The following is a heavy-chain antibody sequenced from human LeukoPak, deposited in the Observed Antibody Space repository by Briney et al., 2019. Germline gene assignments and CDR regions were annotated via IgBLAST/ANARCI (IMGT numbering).Heavy chain of an antibody. CDR3: ARDTYSGSSVDY. V-gene: IGHV4-4*02. Sequence: PSETLSLTCAVSGGSISSSNWWSWVRPPPGKGLEWIGEIYHSGSTNYNPSLKSRVTISVDKSKNQFSLKLSSVTAADTAVYYCARDTYSGSSVDYWGQETLVTVSS. CDR2: IYHSGST. D-gene: IGHD1-26*01. J-gene: IGHJ4*02. CDR1: GGSISSSNW.